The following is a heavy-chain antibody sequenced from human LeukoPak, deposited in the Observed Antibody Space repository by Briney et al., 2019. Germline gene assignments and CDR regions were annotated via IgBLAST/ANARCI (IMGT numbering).Heavy chain of an antibody. CDR1: GFTFSTYA. CDR3: AKDGGLWVSAHWGDS. V-gene: IGHV3-23*01. Sequence: GGSLRLSCAASGFTFSTYAMSWVRQAPGKGLEWVSAISGSGGSTYYADSVKGRFTVSRDNSKNTLFLQMNSLRAEDTAVYYCAKDGGLWVSAHWGDSWGRGTLVTVSS. D-gene: IGHD7-27*01. J-gene: IGHJ4*02. CDR2: ISGSGGST.